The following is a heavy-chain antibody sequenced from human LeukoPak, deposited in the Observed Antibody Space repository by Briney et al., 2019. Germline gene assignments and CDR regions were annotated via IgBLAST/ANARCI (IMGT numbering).Heavy chain of an antibody. V-gene: IGHV3-30*02. Sequence: GGSLRLSCAASGFTFSSYGMHWVRQAPGKGLEWVAFIRYDGSNKYYADSVKGRFTISRDNSKNTLYLQMNSLRAEDTAVYYCAKGPVDTAMAHFDYWGQGTLVTVSS. D-gene: IGHD5-18*01. CDR2: IRYDGSNK. CDR1: GFTFSSYG. CDR3: AKGPVDTAMAHFDY. J-gene: IGHJ4*02.